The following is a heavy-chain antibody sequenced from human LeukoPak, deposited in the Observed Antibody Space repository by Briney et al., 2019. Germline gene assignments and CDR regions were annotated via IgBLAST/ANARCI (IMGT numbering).Heavy chain of an antibody. V-gene: IGHV1-2*02. CDR1: GYTFTSYD. Sequence: GASVKVSCKASGYTFTSYDINWVRQAPGQGLEWMGWINPNSGGTNYAQKFQGRVTMTRDTSISTAYMELSRLRSDDTAVYYCARAGYYYMDVWGKGTTVTVSS. CDR3: ARAGYYYMDV. CDR2: INPNSGGT. J-gene: IGHJ6*03.